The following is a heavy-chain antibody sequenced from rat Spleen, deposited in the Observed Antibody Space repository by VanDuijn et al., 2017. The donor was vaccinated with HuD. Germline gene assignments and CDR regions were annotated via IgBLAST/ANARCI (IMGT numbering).Heavy chain of an antibody. J-gene: IGHJ4*01. V-gene: IGHV5-29*01. Sequence: EVQLVESDGGLVQPGRSLKLSCAASGFTFSSFAMAWVRQAPKKGLEWVATITSGGSNTYYPDSVKGRFTISRDNAKSTLYLQMDSLRSEDTATYYCAKDRGYRYNYGVMDAWGQGASVTVSS. CDR3: AKDRGYRYNYGVMDA. D-gene: IGHD1-5*01. CDR1: GFTFSSFA. CDR2: ITSGGSNT.